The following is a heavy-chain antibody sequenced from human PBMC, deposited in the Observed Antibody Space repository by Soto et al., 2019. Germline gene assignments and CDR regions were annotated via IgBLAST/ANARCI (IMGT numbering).Heavy chain of an antibody. CDR3: ARGNYDFWSGYYTEGDWFDP. D-gene: IGHD3-3*01. J-gene: IGHJ5*02. V-gene: IGHV3-30-3*01. Sequence: PGGSLRLSCAASGFTFSSYAMHWVRQAPGKGLEWVAVISHDGSNKYYADSVKGRFTISRDNSKNTLYLQMNSLRAEDTAVYYCARGNYDFWSGYYTEGDWFDPWGQGTLVTVSS. CDR2: ISHDGSNK. CDR1: GFTFSSYA.